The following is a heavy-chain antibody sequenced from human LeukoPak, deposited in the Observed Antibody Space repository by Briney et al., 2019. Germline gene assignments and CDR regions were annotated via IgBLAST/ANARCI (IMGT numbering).Heavy chain of an antibody. CDR1: GGSVSSGGYY. CDR2: IYYSGST. V-gene: IGHV4-31*03. Sequence: SQTLSLTCTVSGGSVSSGGYYWSWIRQHPGKGLEWIGYIYYSGSTYYNPSLKSRVTISVDTSKNQFSLKLSSVTAADTAVYYCARDRLANDFWSGYSDWGQGTLVTVSS. D-gene: IGHD3-3*01. CDR3: ARDRLANDFWSGYSD. J-gene: IGHJ4*02.